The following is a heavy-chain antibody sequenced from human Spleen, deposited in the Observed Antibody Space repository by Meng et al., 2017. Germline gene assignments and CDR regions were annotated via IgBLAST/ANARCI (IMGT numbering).Heavy chain of an antibody. V-gene: IGHV6-1*01. D-gene: IGHD2-2*01. CDR1: GDSVSSNRAA. Sequence: QVQLQQSGPGLVKPSHTLSLPCSISGDSVSSNRAAWNWIRQSPSRGLEWLGRTYYGSKWSHDYAVSVKSRITINADTSKNQFSLQLNSVTPGDTAVYYCARGFAPVAPGAFDYWGQGALVTVSS. CDR3: ARGFAPVAPGAFDY. J-gene: IGHJ4*02. CDR2: TYYGSKWSH.